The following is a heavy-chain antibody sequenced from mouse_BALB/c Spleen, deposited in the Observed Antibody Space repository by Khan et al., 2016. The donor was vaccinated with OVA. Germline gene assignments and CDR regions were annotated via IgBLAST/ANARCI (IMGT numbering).Heavy chain of an antibody. V-gene: IGHV5-15*02. CDR3: ARGGFAY. Sequence: EVELVESGGGLVPPVFSRKLSFAASGFTFIDYGMAWVRQTPGKGPEWIAFISSVAYSIYYADTVTGRFTISRENAKNTLYLEMSSLRSDDTAMYYCARGGFAYWGQGTLVTVSA. CDR2: ISSVAYSI. J-gene: IGHJ3*01. CDR1: GFTFIDYG.